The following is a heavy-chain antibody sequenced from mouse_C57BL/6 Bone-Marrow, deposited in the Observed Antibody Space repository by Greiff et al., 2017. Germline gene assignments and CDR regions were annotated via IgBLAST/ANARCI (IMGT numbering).Heavy chain of an antibody. V-gene: IGHV1-69*01. J-gene: IGHJ4*01. CDR2: IDPSDSYT. CDR3: ARERVTTNARDD. CDR1: GYTFTSYW. D-gene: IGHD2-2*01. Sequence: QVQLQQPGAELVMPGASVKLSCKASGYTFTSYWMHWVKQRPGQGLEWIGEIDPSDSYTNYNQKFKGKSTLTVDNSSSTPYLHLSSLTFEDSAGYYCARERVTTNARDDWGQGTAVTVSS.